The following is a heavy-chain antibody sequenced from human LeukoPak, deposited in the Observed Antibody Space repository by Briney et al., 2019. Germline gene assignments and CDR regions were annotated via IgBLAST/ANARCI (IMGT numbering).Heavy chain of an antibody. V-gene: IGHV1-69*13. Sequence: ASVKVSCKASGGTFSSYAISWVRQAPGQGLEWMGGIISIFGTANYAQKFQGRVTITADESTSTAYMELSSLRSEDTAVYYCARDLNGGKDDAFDIWGQGTMVTVSS. CDR3: ARDLNGGKDDAFDI. J-gene: IGHJ3*02. CDR1: GGTFSSYA. D-gene: IGHD4-23*01. CDR2: IISIFGTA.